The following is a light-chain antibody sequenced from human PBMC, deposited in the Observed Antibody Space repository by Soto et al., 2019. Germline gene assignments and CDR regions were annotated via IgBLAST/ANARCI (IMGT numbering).Light chain of an antibody. Sequence: DIQMTQSPSTLSASVGDRVTITCRASQSISSWLAWYQQKPGKAPKLLIYKASSLESGVPSRFSGSGSGTEFTLTISSLQPDDFATYYCQQYISYSWTFGQGTKVEIQ. J-gene: IGKJ1*01. CDR1: QSISSW. CDR2: KAS. CDR3: QQYISYSWT. V-gene: IGKV1-5*03.